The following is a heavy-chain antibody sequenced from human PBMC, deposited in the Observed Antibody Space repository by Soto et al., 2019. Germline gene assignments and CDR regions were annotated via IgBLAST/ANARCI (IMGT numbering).Heavy chain of an antibody. J-gene: IGHJ4*02. V-gene: IGHV3-23*01. Sequence: EVQLLESGGGLVQPGGSLRLSCIASGFTFSNSAMSWVRQAPGKGLEWVSLIGDSGSMPYYPDSVKGRFTISRDTSRNTLFLQMNSLRAEDTAIYHCAKVISTGIHRGYLDYWGQGTLVAVSS. CDR3: AKVISTGIHRGYLDY. CDR2: IGDSGSMP. D-gene: IGHD3-10*01. CDR1: GFTFSNSA.